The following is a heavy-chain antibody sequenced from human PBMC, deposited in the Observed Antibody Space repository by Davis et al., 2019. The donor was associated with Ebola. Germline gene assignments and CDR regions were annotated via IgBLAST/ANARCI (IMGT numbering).Heavy chain of an antibody. Sequence: GGSLRLSCAASGFTFSIQGMNWVRQAPGRGLEWVSASGSGGLTFYADSVRGRFTISRDKSKNTLYLQMNNLRAGDTAVYYCAKEWGSAAVNWYTIDHWGRGSLVTVSS. D-gene: IGHD1/OR15-1a*01. V-gene: IGHV3-23*01. CDR3: AKEWGSAAVNWYTIDH. CDR1: GFTFSIQG. J-gene: IGHJ4*02. CDR2: SGSGGLT.